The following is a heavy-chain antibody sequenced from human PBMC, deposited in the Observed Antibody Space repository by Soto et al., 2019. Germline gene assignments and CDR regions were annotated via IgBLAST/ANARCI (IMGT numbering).Heavy chain of an antibody. CDR2: ISVSVDNK. Sequence: EVQLLESGGALVQSGGSLRLSCAASGFTFSNFAMSWVRQAPGKGLAWVSGISVSVDNKDHADSVKGRFTISRDNSKIPLDLQMNSLRADDTAVYYCGKGSDYVLKGTPFRKVQYYYYDMDVWGKGTTVTVSS. CDR3: GKGSDYVLKGTPFRKVQYYYYDMDV. D-gene: IGHD3-16*01. V-gene: IGHV3-23*01. CDR1: GFTFSNFA. J-gene: IGHJ6*03.